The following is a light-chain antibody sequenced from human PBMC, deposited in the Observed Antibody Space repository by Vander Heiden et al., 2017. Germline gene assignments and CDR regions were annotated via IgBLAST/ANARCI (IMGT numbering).Light chain of an antibody. CDR2: GVS. CDR1: SSDVGDHNY. J-gene: IGLJ3*02. V-gene: IGLV2-14*03. Sequence: QSALPQPASVSGSPGPSITISCTGTSSDVGDHNYVSWYQQHPGKAPKLLNYGVSNRPSGVSHRFSGSKSGNTASLTISGLQAEDEADYYCSSYSSSSTLVVFGGGTELTVL. CDR3: SSYSSSSTLVV.